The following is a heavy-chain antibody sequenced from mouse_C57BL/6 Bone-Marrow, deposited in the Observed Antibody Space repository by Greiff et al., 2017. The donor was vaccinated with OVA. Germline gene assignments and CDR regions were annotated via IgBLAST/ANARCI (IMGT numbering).Heavy chain of an antibody. CDR1: GYAFSSYW. CDR3: ARSEQYPAWLAY. J-gene: IGHJ3*01. D-gene: IGHD5-1*01. Sequence: QVQLQQSGAELVKPGASVKISCKASGYAFSSYWMNWVKQRPGKGLEWIGQIYPGDGDTNYNGKFKGKATLTADKSSSTSYMQLSSLTSEDSAVYFCARSEQYPAWLAYWGQGTLVTVSA. CDR2: IYPGDGDT. V-gene: IGHV1-80*01.